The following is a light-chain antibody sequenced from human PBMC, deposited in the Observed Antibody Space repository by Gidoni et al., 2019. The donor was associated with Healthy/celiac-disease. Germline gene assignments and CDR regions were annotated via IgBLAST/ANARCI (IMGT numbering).Light chain of an antibody. J-gene: IGKJ4*01. CDR2: DAT. Sequence: DIKMTQSPSSLSASVGDRIAITCPASPDISNYLNWYQQKPGKAPKLLICDATNLETGVPSRFSGSGSGTDFTFTISSLQPEVIATYYCQQYDNLPLTFGEGTKVEIK. CDR1: PDISNY. CDR3: QQYDNLPLT. V-gene: IGKV1-33*01.